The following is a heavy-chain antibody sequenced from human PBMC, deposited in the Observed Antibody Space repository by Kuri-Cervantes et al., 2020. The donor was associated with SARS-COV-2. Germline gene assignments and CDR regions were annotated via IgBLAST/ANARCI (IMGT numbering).Heavy chain of an antibody. V-gene: IGHV3-30*02. CDR3: AGDRPYENTIFGVVPSHDWYFDL. CDR2: IRYDGSNK. Sequence: GESLKISCAASGFTFSSYGMHWVRQAPGKGLEWVAFIRYDGSNKYYADSVKGRFTISRDNSKNTLYLQMNSLRSEDTAVYYCAGDRPYENTIFGVVPSHDWYFDLWGRGTLVTVSS. D-gene: IGHD3-3*01. CDR1: GFTFSSYG. J-gene: IGHJ2*01.